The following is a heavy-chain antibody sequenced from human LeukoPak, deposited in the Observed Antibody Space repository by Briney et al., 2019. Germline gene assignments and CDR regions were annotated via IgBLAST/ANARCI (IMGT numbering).Heavy chain of an antibody. CDR2: IWYDGSNK. D-gene: IGHD2-15*01. CDR3: ATIRGQYCSGGSCYGPDY. V-gene: IGHV3-33*01. J-gene: IGHJ4*02. CDR1: GFTFSSYG. Sequence: PGGSLRLSCAASGFTFSSYGMHWVRQAPGKGLEWVAVIWYDGSNKYYADSVKGRFTISRDNSKNTLYLQMNSLRAEDTAVYYCATIRGQYCSGGSCYGPDYWGQGTLVTVSS.